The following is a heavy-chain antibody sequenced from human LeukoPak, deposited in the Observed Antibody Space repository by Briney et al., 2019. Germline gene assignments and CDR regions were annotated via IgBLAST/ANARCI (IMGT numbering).Heavy chain of an antibody. CDR1: GVSISSSNW. D-gene: IGHD3-10*01. CDR3: ARGAGEFDY. J-gene: IGHJ4*02. CDR2: IYHSGST. Sequence: SETLSLTCAVSGVSISSSNWWSWVRQAPGKGLEWIGEIYHSGSTNYNPSLKSRATISVDKSKNQFSLKLTSVTAADTAVYYCARGAGEFDYWGQGTLVTVSS. V-gene: IGHV4-4*02.